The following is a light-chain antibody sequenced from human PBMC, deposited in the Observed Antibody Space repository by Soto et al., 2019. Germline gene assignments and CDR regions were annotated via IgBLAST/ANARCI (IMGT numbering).Light chain of an antibody. CDR2: DAS. CDR3: QQYNSYSWT. CDR1: QSISNW. J-gene: IGKJ1*01. V-gene: IGKV1-5*01. Sequence: DIQMAQSPSTLSASVGDRVTITGRASQSISNWLAWYQQKPGKAPKLLIYDASSLESGVPSRFSGSRSGTEFTLTISSLQPDDFATYYCQQYNSYSWTFGQGTKVDIK.